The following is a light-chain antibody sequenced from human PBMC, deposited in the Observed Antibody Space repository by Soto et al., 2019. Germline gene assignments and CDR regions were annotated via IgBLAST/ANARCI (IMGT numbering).Light chain of an antibody. CDR2: GAS. CDR3: HHYNNWPPYT. V-gene: IGKV3D-15*01. J-gene: IGKJ2*01. CDR1: QSVSSN. Sequence: EVVMTQSPATLSVSPGERATLYCRASQSVSSNLAWYQQKPGQAPRLLIYGASTRAAGIPARFSGSGSATEFTLTISSLQSEDFAVYYCHHYNNWPPYTFGQGTKVDIK.